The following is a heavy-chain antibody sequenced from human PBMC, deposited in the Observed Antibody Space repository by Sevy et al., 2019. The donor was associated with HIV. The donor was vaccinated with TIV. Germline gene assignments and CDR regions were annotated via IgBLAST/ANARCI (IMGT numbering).Heavy chain of an antibody. J-gene: IGHJ6*02. D-gene: IGHD6-6*01. CDR3: ARGLAALPGYYYGMDV. CDR2: ISDISSAI. CDR1: GFTFSNYG. V-gene: IGHV3-48*01. Sequence: GGSLRLSCAASGFTFSNYGMHWVRQAPGKGLEWVSYISDISSAIYYADSVKGRFTISRDNAKKSLYLQMNSLRAEDTAVYYCARGLAALPGYYYGMDVWGQGTTVTVSS.